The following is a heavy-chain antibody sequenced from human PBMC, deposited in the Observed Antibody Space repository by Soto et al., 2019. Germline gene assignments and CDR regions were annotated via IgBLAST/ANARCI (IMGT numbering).Heavy chain of an antibody. V-gene: IGHV2-5*02. CDR1: GFSLSTSGVG. Sequence: QITLKESGPTLVKPTQTLTLTCTFSGFSLSTSGVGVGWIRQPPGKALEWLALIYWEDDKRYSPSLKSRHTNAKDTSKNQVALTMTNMSPVDTATYYCARAAGAGDIVVVPVVIGLHAFDIWGQGTMVTVSS. CDR3: ARAAGAGDIVVVPVVIGLHAFDI. J-gene: IGHJ3*02. CDR2: IYWEDDK. D-gene: IGHD2-2*01.